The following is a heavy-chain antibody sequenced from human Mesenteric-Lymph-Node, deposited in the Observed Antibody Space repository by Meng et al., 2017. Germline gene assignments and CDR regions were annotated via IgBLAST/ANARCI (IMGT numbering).Heavy chain of an antibody. V-gene: IGHV3-23*01. J-gene: IGHJ4*02. CDR2: ISGSGGST. D-gene: IGHD5-18*01. CDR3: AKDPGYSYGYGFDY. CDR1: GFTFSSYA. Sequence: GESLKISCAASGFTFSSYAMHWVRQAPGKGLEWVAVISGSGGSTYYADSVKGRFTISRDNSKNTLYLQMNSLRAEDTAVYYCAKDPGYSYGYGFDYWGQGTLVTVSS.